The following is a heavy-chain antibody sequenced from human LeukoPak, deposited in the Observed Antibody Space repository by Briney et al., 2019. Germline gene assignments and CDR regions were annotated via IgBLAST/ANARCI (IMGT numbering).Heavy chain of an antibody. D-gene: IGHD3-22*01. CDR3: ARAPYYYDSSGYPEGS. J-gene: IGHJ5*02. Sequence: GGSLRLSCAASGFTVSSNYMSWVRQAPGKGLEWVSVIYSGGFTYYADSVKGRSTISRDNSKNTLYLQMNNLRAEGTAVYYCARAPYYYDSSGYPEGSWGQGTLVTVSS. CDR2: IYSGGFT. V-gene: IGHV3-53*01. CDR1: GFTVSSNY.